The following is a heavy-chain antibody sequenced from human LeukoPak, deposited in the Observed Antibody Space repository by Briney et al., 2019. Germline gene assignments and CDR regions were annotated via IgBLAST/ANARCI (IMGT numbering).Heavy chain of an antibody. D-gene: IGHD3-16*02. J-gene: IGHJ4*02. CDR3: ARGAPSSFQYYFDY. CDR1: GFTFSSYA. CDR2: ISYDRSNK. V-gene: IGHV3-30-3*01. Sequence: GGSLRLSCAASGFTFSSYAMHWVRQAPGKGLEWVAVISYDRSNKYYADSVKGRFTISRDNSKNTLYLQMNSLRAEDTAVYYCARGAPSSFQYYFDYWGQGTLVTVSS.